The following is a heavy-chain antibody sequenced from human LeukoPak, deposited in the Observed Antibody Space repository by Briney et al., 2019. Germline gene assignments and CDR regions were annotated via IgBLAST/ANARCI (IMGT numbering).Heavy chain of an antibody. CDR3: ERDRFGGYSYGYDY. D-gene: IGHD5-18*01. Sequence: GASVKVSCKASGYTFTSYYMHWVRQAPGQGLEWMGIINPSGGGTSYAQTFQGRVTMTRATSTSTVYMELSSLRPEDTAVYYCERDRFGGYSYGYDYWGQGTLVTVSS. J-gene: IGHJ4*02. CDR2: INPSGGGT. V-gene: IGHV1-46*01. CDR1: GYTFTSYY.